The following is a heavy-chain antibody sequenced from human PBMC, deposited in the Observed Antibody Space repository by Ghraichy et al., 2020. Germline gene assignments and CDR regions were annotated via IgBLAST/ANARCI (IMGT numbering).Heavy chain of an antibody. CDR3: AKDGPEMATNYYYYGMDV. D-gene: IGHD5-24*01. Sequence: LSLTCAASGFTFDDYAMHWVRQAPGKGLEWVSLISGDGGSTYYADSVKGRFTISRDNSKNSLYLQMNSLRTEDTALYYCAKDGPEMATNYYYYGMDVWGQGTTVTVSS. CDR2: ISGDGGST. CDR1: GFTFDDYA. J-gene: IGHJ6*02. V-gene: IGHV3-43*02.